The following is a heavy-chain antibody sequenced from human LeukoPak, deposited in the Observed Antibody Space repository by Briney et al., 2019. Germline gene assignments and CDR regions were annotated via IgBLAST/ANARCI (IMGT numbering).Heavy chain of an antibody. Sequence: ASVKVSCKASGGTFSSYAISWVRQAPGQGLEWMGGIIPIFGTANYAQKFQGRVTITADESTSTAYMELSSLRSEDTAVYYCARGAANYYDSSGYSHYYFDYWGQGTLATVSS. J-gene: IGHJ4*02. D-gene: IGHD3-22*01. V-gene: IGHV1-69*13. CDR1: GGTFSSYA. CDR2: IIPIFGTA. CDR3: ARGAANYYDSSGYSHYYFDY.